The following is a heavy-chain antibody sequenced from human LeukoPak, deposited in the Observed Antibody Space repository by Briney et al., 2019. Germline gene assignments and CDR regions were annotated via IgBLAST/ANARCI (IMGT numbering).Heavy chain of an antibody. D-gene: IGHD1-26*01. CDR3: ARGQGGSYYYFDY. Sequence: ASVKVSCKASGYTFISYYMYWVRQAPGQGLEWMGTIIPSGGSTNYAENFQGRVTMTRDTSTSTVYMELSSLRYDDTAVYYCARGQGGSYYYFDYWGQGTLVTVSS. J-gene: IGHJ4*02. CDR1: GYTFISYY. CDR2: IIPSGGST. V-gene: IGHV1-46*01.